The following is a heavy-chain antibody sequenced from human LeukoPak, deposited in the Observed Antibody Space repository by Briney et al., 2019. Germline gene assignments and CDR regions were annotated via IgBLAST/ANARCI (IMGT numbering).Heavy chain of an antibody. CDR1: GGSFSGYY. CDR2: INHSGST. D-gene: IGHD6-13*01. V-gene: IGHV4-34*01. Sequence: SETLSLTCAVYGGSFSGYYWSWIRQPPGKGLEWIGEINHSGSTNYNPSLKSRVTISVDTSKNQFSLKLSSVTAADTAVYYCARYSSSWCPAFDYWGQGTLVTVSS. J-gene: IGHJ4*02. CDR3: ARYSSSWCPAFDY.